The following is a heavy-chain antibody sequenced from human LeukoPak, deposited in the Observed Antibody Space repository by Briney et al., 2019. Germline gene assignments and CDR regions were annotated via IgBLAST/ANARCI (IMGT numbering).Heavy chain of an antibody. J-gene: IGHJ6*03. CDR1: GGSFSGYY. CDR3: ARVAQKRRICSSTSCYYYYYYYMDV. CDR2: INHSGST. D-gene: IGHD2-2*01. V-gene: IGHV4-34*01. Sequence: PSETLSLTCAVYGGSFSGYYWSWIRQPPGKGLEWIGEINHSGSTNYNPSLKSRVTISVDTSKNQFSLKLSSVTAADTAVYYCARVAQKRRICSSTSCYYYYYYYMDVWGKGTTVTVSS.